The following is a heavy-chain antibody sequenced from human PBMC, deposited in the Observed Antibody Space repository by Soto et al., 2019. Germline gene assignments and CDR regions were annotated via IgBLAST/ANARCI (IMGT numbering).Heavy chain of an antibody. CDR2: IYYSGST. Sequence: ETLSLTCTVSGGSISSSSYYWGWIRQPPGKGLEWIGSIYYSGSTYYNPSLKSRVTISVDTSKNQFSLKLSSVTAADTAVYYCARQTRRNIVATIAFDIWGQGTMVTVSS. V-gene: IGHV4-39*01. D-gene: IGHD5-12*01. J-gene: IGHJ3*02. CDR3: ARQTRRNIVATIAFDI. CDR1: GGSISSSSYY.